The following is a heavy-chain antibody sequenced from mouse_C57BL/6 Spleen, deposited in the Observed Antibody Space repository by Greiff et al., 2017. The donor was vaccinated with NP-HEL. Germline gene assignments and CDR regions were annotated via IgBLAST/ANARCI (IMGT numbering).Heavy chain of an antibody. V-gene: IGHV2-5*01. CDR1: GFSLTSYG. J-gene: IGHJ4*01. CDR3: AKKYYGSSGAMDY. CDR2: IWRGGST. Sequence: VQLQQSGPGLVQPSQSLSITCTVPGFSLTSYGVHWVRQSPGKGLEWLGVIWRGGSTDYNAAFMSRLSITKDNSKSQVFFKMNSLQADDTAIYYCAKKYYGSSGAMDYWGQGTSVTVSS. D-gene: IGHD1-1*01.